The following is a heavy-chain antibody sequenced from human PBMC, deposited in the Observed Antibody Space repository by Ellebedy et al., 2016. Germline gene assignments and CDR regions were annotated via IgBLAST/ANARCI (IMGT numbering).Heavy chain of an antibody. CDR1: GFTFSNSA. V-gene: IGHV3-30*04. CDR3: ARDRSGWSRDC. Sequence: GESLKISCAASGFTFSNSAMHWVRQAPGKGLEWVAIISYDGSHIYYADSVKGRFTISRDNSKNTLYLQMNSLRAEDTAVYYCARDRSGWSRDCWGQGTLVTVSS. CDR2: ISYDGSHI. J-gene: IGHJ4*02. D-gene: IGHD6-19*01.